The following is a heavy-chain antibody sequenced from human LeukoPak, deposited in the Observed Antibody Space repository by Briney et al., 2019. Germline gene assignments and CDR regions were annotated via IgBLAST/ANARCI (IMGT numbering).Heavy chain of an antibody. J-gene: IGHJ4*02. D-gene: IGHD3-16*01. V-gene: IGHV3-66*02. CDR2: IYSGGST. Sequence: PGGSLRLSCAASGFTVSSTYMSWVRQAPGKGLEWVSIIYSGGSTYYADSVKGRFSISRDNSKNTLYLQMNSLRAEDTAVYYCARDMITFGGVTAFDYRGQGTLVTVSS. CDR3: ARDMITFGGVTAFDY. CDR1: GFTVSSTY.